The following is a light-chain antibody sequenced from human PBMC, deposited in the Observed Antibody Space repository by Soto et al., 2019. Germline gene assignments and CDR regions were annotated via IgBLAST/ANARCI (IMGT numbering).Light chain of an antibody. Sequence: QSALTQPASVSGSPGQSLTISCTGTSSDVGGYNYVSWYQQHPGKAPKLMIYEVSNRPSGVSNRFSGSKSGNTASLTISGLQAEDEADYYCSSYTSSSTLVVFGGGTKLNVL. J-gene: IGLJ2*01. CDR1: SSDVGGYNY. V-gene: IGLV2-14*01. CDR2: EVS. CDR3: SSYTSSSTLVV.